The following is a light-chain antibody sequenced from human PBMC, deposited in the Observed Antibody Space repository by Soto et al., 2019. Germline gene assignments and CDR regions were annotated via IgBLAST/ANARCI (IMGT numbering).Light chain of an antibody. CDR2: MAS. Sequence: DIQMTQSPSTLSASVGDRVTITCRASQSISNWLAWYQQRPGKAPKLLIYMASRLEGGVASRFSGSGSGTEFTLTISSLQPDDFATYYCQQYNTYSLTFGQGTKVEIK. J-gene: IGKJ1*01. CDR1: QSISNW. V-gene: IGKV1-5*03. CDR3: QQYNTYSLT.